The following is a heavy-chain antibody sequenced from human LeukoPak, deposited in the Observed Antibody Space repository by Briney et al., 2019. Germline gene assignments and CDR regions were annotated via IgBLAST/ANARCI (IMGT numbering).Heavy chain of an antibody. J-gene: IGHJ3*02. CDR1: GYSFDRYG. Sequence: ASVTVSCKASGYSFDRYGISWVRQAPGQGLEGLGWIGAFNGNTNYAQNLQGRVTMTADTSTTTAYMELRSLSSDDTAVYYCARDFLSYDGSENHFEDTFDIWGQGTMVTVSS. CDR2: IGAFNGNT. CDR3: ARDFLSYDGSENHFEDTFDI. D-gene: IGHD3-22*01. V-gene: IGHV1-18*01.